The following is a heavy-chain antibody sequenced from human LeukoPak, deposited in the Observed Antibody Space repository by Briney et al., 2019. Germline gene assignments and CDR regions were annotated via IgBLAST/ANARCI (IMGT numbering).Heavy chain of an antibody. CDR3: ARPTTIVATAPED. Sequence: PGGSLRLSCAASGFTFSSYWMSWVRQAPGKGLEWVANIKQDGSEKYYVDSVKGRFTISRDNAKNLLYLQMNSLRAEDTAVYYCARPTTIVATAPEDWGQGTLATVSS. D-gene: IGHD5-12*01. J-gene: IGHJ4*02. V-gene: IGHV3-7*01. CDR2: IKQDGSEK. CDR1: GFTFSSYW.